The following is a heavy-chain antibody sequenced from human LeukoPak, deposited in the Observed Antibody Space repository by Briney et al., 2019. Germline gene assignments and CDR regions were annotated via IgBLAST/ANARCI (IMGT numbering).Heavy chain of an antibody. Sequence: GGSLRLSCAASGFTFTSFWMTWVRQAPGKGLEWVANIKQDGNEKYLVDSVKGRFTISRDNAKNSLYLQMNSLRAEDTAVYYCAKWGPYDILTGRINWGQGTLVTVSS. V-gene: IGHV3-7*03. CDR1: GFTFTSFW. CDR3: AKWGPYDILTGRIN. CDR2: IKQDGNEK. J-gene: IGHJ4*02. D-gene: IGHD3-9*01.